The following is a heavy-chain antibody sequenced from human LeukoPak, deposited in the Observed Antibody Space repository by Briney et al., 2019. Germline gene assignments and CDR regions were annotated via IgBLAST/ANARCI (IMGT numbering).Heavy chain of an antibody. V-gene: IGHV1-18*01. CDR1: GYTFTNYV. J-gene: IGHJ4*02. D-gene: IGHD3-3*01. CDR3: ARAPDDYDFWSGPFDY. CDR2: ISAYSGNT. Sequence: ASVKVSCKASGYTFTNYVISWVRQAPGQGLEWMGWISAYSGNTNYAQNLQGRVTMTTDTPTSTAYMELRSLRSDDTAVYYCARAPDDYDFWSGPFDYWGRGTLVTVSS.